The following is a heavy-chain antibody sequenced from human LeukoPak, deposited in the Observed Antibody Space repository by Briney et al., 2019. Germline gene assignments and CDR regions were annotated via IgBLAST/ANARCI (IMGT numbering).Heavy chain of an antibody. Sequence: ASVKVSCKASGYTFSAYYIHWLRQAPGQGLEWMGWINVNSGDTNSAPNFQGRVTLTRGMSSNTAYMEVTKLTLDATAVFYCARDGGLDFWGQGTLVTVSS. J-gene: IGHJ4*02. V-gene: IGHV1-2*02. CDR2: INVNSGDT. D-gene: IGHD2-15*01. CDR1: GYTFSAYY. CDR3: ARDGGLDF.